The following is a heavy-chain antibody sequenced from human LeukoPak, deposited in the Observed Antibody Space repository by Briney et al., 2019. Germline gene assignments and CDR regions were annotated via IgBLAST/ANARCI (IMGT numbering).Heavy chain of an antibody. CDR2: ISAYNGNT. CDR3: ARDRGQYCSSTSCYGNWFDP. D-gene: IGHD2-2*01. CDR1: GYTFTSYG. V-gene: IGHV1-18*04. Sequence: ASVKVSCKASGYTFTSYGISWVRQAPGQGLERMGWISAYNGNTNYAQNLQGRVTRTTDTSTSTAYMELRSLSSDDTAVYYCARDRGQYCSSTSCYGNWFDPWGQRTLVTVSS. J-gene: IGHJ5*02.